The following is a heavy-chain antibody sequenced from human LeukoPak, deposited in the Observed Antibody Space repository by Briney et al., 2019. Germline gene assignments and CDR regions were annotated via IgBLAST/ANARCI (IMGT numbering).Heavy chain of an antibody. D-gene: IGHD5-12*01. J-gene: IGHJ5*02. CDR3: AREAGYNEGNWFDP. V-gene: IGHV3-21*01. CDR1: GFTFSSYA. Sequence: GRSLRLSCAASGFTFSSYAMHWVRQAPGKGLEWVSSISSSSSYIYYADSVKGRFTISRDNAKNSLYLQMNSLRAEDTAVYYCAREAGYNEGNWFDPWGQGTLVTVSS. CDR2: ISSSSSYI.